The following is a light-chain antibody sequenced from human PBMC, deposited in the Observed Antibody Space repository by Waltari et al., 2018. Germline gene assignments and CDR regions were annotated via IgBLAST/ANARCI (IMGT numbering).Light chain of an antibody. CDR3: QQYDGILLT. CDR1: QTVTSIS. V-gene: IGKV3-20*01. Sequence: EIVCTQSPGTLSLSPREKATLSCRASQTVTSISFSWHQQKPGTAPRLLIYGASTRATGIPDRFSGSGSGKDFTLTISRLEPEDFVVYYCQQYDGILLTFGGGTKAEI. J-gene: IGKJ4*01. CDR2: GAS.